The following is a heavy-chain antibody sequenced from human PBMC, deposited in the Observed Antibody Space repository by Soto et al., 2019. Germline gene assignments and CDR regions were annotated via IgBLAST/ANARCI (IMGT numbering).Heavy chain of an antibody. CDR3: AMTGGAYFPFGY. V-gene: IGHV3-23*01. D-gene: IGHD1-26*01. CDR1: GFTFSSYG. Sequence: GGSLRLSCAASGFTFSSYGMSWVRQAPGNGLEWVSSASGTGGSTYYADSVKGRFAISRDNSKKTLYLQMNSLRAEDTAVYYCAMTGGAYFPFGYWGQGTLVTVSS. J-gene: IGHJ4*02. CDR2: ASGTGGST.